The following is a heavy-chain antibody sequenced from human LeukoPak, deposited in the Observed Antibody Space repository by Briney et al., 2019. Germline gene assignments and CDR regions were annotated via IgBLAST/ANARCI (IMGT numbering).Heavy chain of an antibody. CDR3: ARHKSDTAMTYYFDY. CDR2: IYPGDSDT. J-gene: IGHJ4*02. D-gene: IGHD5-18*01. Sequence: GESLKISCKGSGYSFSSYWIGWVRQMPGKGLEWMGIIYPGDSDTRYSPSFQGQVTISADKSISSAYLQWSSLKASDTAMYYCARHKSDTAMTYYFDYWSQGTLVTVSS. V-gene: IGHV5-51*01. CDR1: GYSFSSYW.